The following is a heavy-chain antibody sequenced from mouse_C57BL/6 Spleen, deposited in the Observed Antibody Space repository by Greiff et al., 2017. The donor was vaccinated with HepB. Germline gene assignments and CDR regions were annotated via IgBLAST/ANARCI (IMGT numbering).Heavy chain of an antibody. CDR1: GFTFSSYA. Sequence: EVHLVESGGGLVKPGGSLKLSCAASGFTFSSYAMSWVRQTPEKRLEWVATISDGGSYTYYPDNVKGRFTISRDNAKNNLYLQMSHLKSEDTAMYYCARDGRELRLGYFDVWGTGTTVTVSS. CDR3: ARDGRELRLGYFDV. V-gene: IGHV5-4*01. D-gene: IGHD2-4*01. CDR2: ISDGGSYT. J-gene: IGHJ1*03.